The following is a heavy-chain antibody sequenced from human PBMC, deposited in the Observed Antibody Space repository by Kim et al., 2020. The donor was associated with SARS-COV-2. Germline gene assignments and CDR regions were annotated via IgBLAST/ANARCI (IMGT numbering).Heavy chain of an antibody. Sequence: SETLSLTCAVYGGSFSGYYWSWIRQPPGKGLEWIGEINHSGSTNYNPSLKSRVTISVDTSKNQFSLKLSSVTAADTAVYYCASAPPFGQQPNHVGYWGQGTLVTVSS. CDR3: ASAPPFGQQPNHVGY. J-gene: IGHJ4*02. CDR2: INHSGST. CDR1: GGSFSGYY. V-gene: IGHV4-34*01. D-gene: IGHD3-16*01.